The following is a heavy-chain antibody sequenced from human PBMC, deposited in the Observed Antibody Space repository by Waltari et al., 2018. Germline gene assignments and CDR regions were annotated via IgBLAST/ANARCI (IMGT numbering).Heavy chain of an antibody. J-gene: IGHJ4*02. CDR3: ARTCVSAACYMIY. V-gene: IGHV1-18*04. CDR2: INNQNGST. Sequence: VQVVQSGAEVKKPGESLKISCEGSGYSFTTTWIGWVRKDAGQGLGRMGWINNQNGSTNCGQNLQGVVTMTANTSTTTAYMELGSLKSDDTAIYYCARTCVSAACYMIYWGQGTLVTVSA. CDR1: GYSFTTTW. D-gene: IGHD2-2*02.